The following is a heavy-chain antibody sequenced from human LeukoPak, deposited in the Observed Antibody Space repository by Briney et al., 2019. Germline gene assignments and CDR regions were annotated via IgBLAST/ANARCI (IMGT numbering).Heavy chain of an antibody. CDR1: GFTFSSYG. Sequence: GGSLRLSCAASGFTFSSYGIHWVRQAPGKGLEWVSAISGSGGSTHYADSVKGRFTISRDNSKNTLYLQMNSLRAEDTAVYYCAKDRVGALLYFDFWGQGTLVTVSS. CDR2: ISGSGGST. CDR3: AKDRVGALLYFDF. V-gene: IGHV3-23*01. J-gene: IGHJ4*02. D-gene: IGHD1-26*01.